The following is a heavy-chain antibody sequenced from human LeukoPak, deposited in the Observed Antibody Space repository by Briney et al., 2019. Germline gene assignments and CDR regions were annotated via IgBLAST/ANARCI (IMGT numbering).Heavy chain of an antibody. J-gene: IGHJ4*02. V-gene: IGHV3-23*01. Sequence: GGSLRLSCAASGFTFSSYGMSWVRQAPGKGLEWVSGISGSGSTTYYADSVKGRFSISRDNSKNTLYLQMNSLRAEDTAVYFCAKASHRYYYDSGGIDYWGQGTLVTVSS. CDR2: ISGSGSTT. CDR1: GFTFSSYG. CDR3: AKASHRYYYDSGGIDY. D-gene: IGHD3-22*01.